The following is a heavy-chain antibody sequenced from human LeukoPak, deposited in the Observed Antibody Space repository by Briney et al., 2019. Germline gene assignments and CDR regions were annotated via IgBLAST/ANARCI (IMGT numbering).Heavy chain of an antibody. D-gene: IGHD4-17*01. J-gene: IGHJ4*02. CDR1: GFTVSNNY. Sequence: GGSLRLSCAASGFTVSNNYMSWVRQAPGKGLEWVSAIYGGGNTYYADSVKGRFTISRDNAKNSLYLQMNSLRAEDTAVYYCARDSRHTTSSPFDYWGQGTLVTVSS. CDR3: ARDSRHTTSSPFDY. CDR2: IYGGGNT. V-gene: IGHV3-66*01.